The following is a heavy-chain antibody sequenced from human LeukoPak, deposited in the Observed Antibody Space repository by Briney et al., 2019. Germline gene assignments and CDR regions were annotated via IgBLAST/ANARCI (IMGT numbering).Heavy chain of an antibody. V-gene: IGHV1-2*02. CDR2: INPYSGGT. J-gene: IGHJ5*02. CDR1: GYIFTTYY. Sequence: GASVKVSCKASGYIFTTYYMHWVRQAPGQRLEWMGWINPYSGGTNYAQKFEGRVTMTRDTSISTVYMELSRLISDDTAVYYCARDGQYSSSSDWFDPWGQGTLVTVSS. CDR3: ARDGQYSSSSDWFDP. D-gene: IGHD6-13*01.